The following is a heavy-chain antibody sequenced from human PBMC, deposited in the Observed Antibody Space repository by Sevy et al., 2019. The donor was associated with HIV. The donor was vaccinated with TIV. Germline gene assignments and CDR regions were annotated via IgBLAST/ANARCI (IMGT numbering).Heavy chain of an antibody. CDR3: ASWGLLGAAGLDS. V-gene: IGHV3-21*04. CDR2: ITASANYI. J-gene: IGHJ4*02. D-gene: IGHD6-13*01. Sequence: GGSLRLSCAASGFTFSSYNMNWVRQAPGKGLEWVSSITASANYIYYADSVKGRFTISRDNAKNSLYLQMNSLRAEDTAVFYCASWGLLGAAGLDSWGQGTLVTVSS. CDR1: GFTFSSYN.